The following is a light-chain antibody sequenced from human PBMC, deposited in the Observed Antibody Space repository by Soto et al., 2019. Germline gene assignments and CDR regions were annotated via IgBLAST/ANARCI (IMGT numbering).Light chain of an antibody. V-gene: IGKV3-15*01. J-gene: IGKJ1*01. Sequence: EIVMTQSPATLSVSPGDRATLSCRASESVSSNVSWYQQKPGQTPRLLIYGASTRATGVPPRFSGSRSGTDFTLTISSLQAEDVAVYYCQQYYSTPWTFGQGTKVDIK. CDR2: GAS. CDR3: QQYYSTPWT. CDR1: ESVSSN.